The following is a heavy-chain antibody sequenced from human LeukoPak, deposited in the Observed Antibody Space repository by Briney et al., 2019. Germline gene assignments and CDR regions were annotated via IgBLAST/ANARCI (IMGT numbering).Heavy chain of an antibody. J-gene: IGHJ4*02. CDR2: ITGSGDST. V-gene: IGHV3-23*01. Sequence: GGSLRLSCAASGFTFSTYAMSWVRQAPGKGLEWVSAITGSGDSTYYADSVKGRFTISRDNSKNTLYLQMNSLRAEDTAVYYCANRRGSGIAVADSYFDYWGQGTLVTVSS. CDR1: GFTFSTYA. D-gene: IGHD6-13*01. CDR3: ANRRGSGIAVADSYFDY.